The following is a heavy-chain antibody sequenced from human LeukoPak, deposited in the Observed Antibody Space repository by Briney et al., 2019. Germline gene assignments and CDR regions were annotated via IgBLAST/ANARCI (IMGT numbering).Heavy chain of an antibody. D-gene: IGHD6-13*01. CDR1: GYTFTSYD. J-gene: IGHJ6*03. V-gene: IGHV1-8*03. CDR2: MNPNSGNT. Sequence: ASVKVSCKASGYTFTSYDINWVRQATGQGLEWMGWMNPNSGNTGYAQKFQGRVTITRNTSISTAYMELSSLRSEDTAVYYCARGSPMIAAYYYLDVWGKGTTVTVSS. CDR3: ARGSPMIAAYYYLDV.